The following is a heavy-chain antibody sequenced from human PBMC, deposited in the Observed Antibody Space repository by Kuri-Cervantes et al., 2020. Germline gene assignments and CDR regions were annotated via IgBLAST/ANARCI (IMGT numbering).Heavy chain of an antibody. Sequence: GGSLRLSCAASGFTFSSYAMSWVRQAPGKGLEWVSSISSSSSYIYYADSVKGRFTIPRDNAKNSLYLQMNSLRAEDTAVYYCARGALITTTTFYSYYYMDVWGKGTTVTVSS. V-gene: IGHV3-21*01. CDR1: GFTFSSYA. D-gene: IGHD3-10*01. CDR2: ISSSSSYI. J-gene: IGHJ6*03. CDR3: ARGALITTTTFYSYYYMDV.